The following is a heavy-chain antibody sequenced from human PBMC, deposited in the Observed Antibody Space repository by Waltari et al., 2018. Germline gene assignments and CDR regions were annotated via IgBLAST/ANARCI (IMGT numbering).Heavy chain of an antibody. CDR3: VKDGDYNLPAYDAFDI. J-gene: IGHJ3*02. V-gene: IGHV3-30*02. CDR1: GLTFRNFA. Sequence: QVQLTESGGGVVEPGGSLRLSCAASGLTFRNFAMHWVRQTPARGLECVAFIRFVGTTAYYSYSVTGRFTVSRDNAENRGYLQMNSLRPEDTGVYHCVKDGDYNLPAYDAFDIWGPGTMVSVSS. CDR2: IRFVGTTA. D-gene: IGHD4-17*01.